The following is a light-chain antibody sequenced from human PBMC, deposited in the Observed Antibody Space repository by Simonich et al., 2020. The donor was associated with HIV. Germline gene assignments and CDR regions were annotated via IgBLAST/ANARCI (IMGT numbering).Light chain of an antibody. J-gene: IGLJ3*02. V-gene: IGLV2-14*03. CDR1: SSDFGDYNF. CDR3: SSYTSSSTFGV. Sequence: QSALTQLASVSGSPGQSITISCTGTSSDFGDYNFVSWYQQHPGKAPTLMIYVVTKRPTVVSQRFSGSKSGNPASLTISGLQAEDEADYYCSSYTSSSTFGVFGGGTKLTVL. CDR2: VVT.